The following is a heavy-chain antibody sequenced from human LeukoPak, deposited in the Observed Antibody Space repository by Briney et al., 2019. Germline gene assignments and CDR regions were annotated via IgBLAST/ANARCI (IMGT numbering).Heavy chain of an antibody. V-gene: IGHV1-18*01. CDR2: INTSNGNT. D-gene: IGHD3-3*01. CDR1: GYSFINYG. CDR3: ARIHQSITIFGVVIDAFDI. Sequence: ASVKVSCKASGYSFINYGINWVRQAPGQGLEWMGWINTSNGNTNFAQKFQGRVTMTTDTSMSTAYMELRSLRSDDTAVYYCARIHQSITIFGVVIDAFDIWGQGTMVTVSS. J-gene: IGHJ3*02.